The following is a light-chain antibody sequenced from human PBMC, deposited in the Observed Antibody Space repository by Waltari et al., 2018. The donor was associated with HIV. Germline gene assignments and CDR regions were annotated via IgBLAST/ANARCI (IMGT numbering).Light chain of an antibody. CDR1: TANIGSHT. V-gene: IGLV1-44*01. CDR3: ASGDGSLNGWV. Sequence: QSVVTQPPSAYATPGQRVTISCSGDTANIGSHTVDWYQHLPGTAPKLLIYSDNQRPSGVPDRFSASKSGTSASLAISDLQSADEAIYYCASGDGSLNGWVFGGGTFLTVL. J-gene: IGLJ3*02. CDR2: SDN.